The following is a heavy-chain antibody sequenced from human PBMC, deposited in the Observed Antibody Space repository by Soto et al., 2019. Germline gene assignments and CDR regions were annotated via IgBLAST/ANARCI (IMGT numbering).Heavy chain of an antibody. J-gene: IGHJ6*02. D-gene: IGHD6-6*01. Sequence: SETLSLTCTVSGGSISSYYWSWIRQPPGKGLEWIGYIYYSGSTNYNPSLKSRVTISVDTSKNQFSLKLSSVTAADTAVYYCARDKEYSLSYYYGMDVWGQGTTVTVSS. V-gene: IGHV4-59*01. CDR1: GGSISSYY. CDR3: ARDKEYSLSYYYGMDV. CDR2: IYYSGST.